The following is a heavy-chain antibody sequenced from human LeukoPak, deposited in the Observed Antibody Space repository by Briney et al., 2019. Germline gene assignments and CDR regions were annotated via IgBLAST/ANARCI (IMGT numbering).Heavy chain of an antibody. Sequence: GGSLRLSCAASGSAFSTSGMNWVRQAPGKGLEWVSYISSSSNFISYGDSMRGRFTISRDNAQNSLYLQMNSLRAEDTAVYYCARSPYSSSSGAFDIWGQGTMVTVSS. D-gene: IGHD6-13*01. V-gene: IGHV3-21*01. CDR2: ISSSSNFI. CDR1: GSAFSTSG. J-gene: IGHJ3*02. CDR3: ARSPYSSSSGAFDI.